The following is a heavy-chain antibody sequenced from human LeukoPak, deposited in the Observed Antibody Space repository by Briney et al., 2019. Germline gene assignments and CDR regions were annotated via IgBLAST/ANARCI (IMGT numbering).Heavy chain of an antibody. CDR2: LHWSGVGT. D-gene: IGHD1-26*01. Sequence: GGSLRLSCAASGFTFDDHGMSWVRQAPGKGLEWVSGLHWSGVGTRYADSVKGRFTISRDNAKTSLYLQMNSLRAEDTAFYYCARSPSGLVGATTDYWGQGTLVTVSS. CDR3: ARSPSGLVGATTDY. J-gene: IGHJ4*02. V-gene: IGHV3-20*04. CDR1: GFTFDDHG.